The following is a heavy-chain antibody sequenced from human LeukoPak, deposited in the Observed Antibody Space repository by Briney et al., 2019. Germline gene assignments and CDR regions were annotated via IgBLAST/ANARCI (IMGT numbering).Heavy chain of an antibody. J-gene: IGHJ4*02. Sequence: GGSLRLSCAASGFTFSSYAMRWVRQAPGKGLEWVAVISYDESNKYYTDSVKGRFTISRDNSKNTLYLQMNSLRTEDTAVYFCARTPIYCSSTSCFQADYWGQGTLVTVSS. D-gene: IGHD2-2*01. CDR2: ISYDESNK. CDR3: ARTPIYCSSTSCFQADY. CDR1: GFTFSSYA. V-gene: IGHV3-30-3*01.